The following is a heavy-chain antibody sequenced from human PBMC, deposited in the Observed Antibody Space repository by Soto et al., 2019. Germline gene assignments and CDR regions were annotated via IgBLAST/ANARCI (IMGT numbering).Heavy chain of an antibody. D-gene: IGHD2-21*02. CDR1: GFTFDDYA. V-gene: IGHV3-9*01. CDR3: AKDIKQGVTSWGYYFDY. J-gene: IGHJ4*02. CDR2: ISWNSGST. Sequence: GGSLRLSCAASGFTFDDYAMHWVRQAPGKGLEWVSGISWNSGSTGYADSVKGRLTISRDNAKNSLYLQMTSLRAEDTALYYCAKDIKQGVTSWGYYFDYWGQGTRVTVSS.